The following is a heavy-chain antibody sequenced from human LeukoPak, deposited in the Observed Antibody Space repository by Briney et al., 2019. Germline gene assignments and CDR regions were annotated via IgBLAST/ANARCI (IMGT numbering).Heavy chain of an antibody. Sequence: KAGESLKISCKGSGYSFTSYWIGWVRQMPGKGLEWMGIIYPGDSDTRYSPSFQGQVTISADKSISTAYLQWSSLKASDTAMYYCARLLGYYDSSGYYSHWGQGTLVTVSS. CDR1: GYSFTSYW. D-gene: IGHD3-22*01. CDR2: IYPGDSDT. J-gene: IGHJ4*02. V-gene: IGHV5-51*01. CDR3: ARLLGYYDSSGYYSH.